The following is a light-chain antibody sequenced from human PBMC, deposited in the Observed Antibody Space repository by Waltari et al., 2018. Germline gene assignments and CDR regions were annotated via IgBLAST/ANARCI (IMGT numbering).Light chain of an antibody. V-gene: IGLV2-14*03. Sequence: QSALTQPASVSGSPGQSITISCTGTNSDVGGYNYVSWFQQHPGTAPRLMIFGVSDRPSGVYNRFSGSKSGNTASLTISGLQAEDEAHYYCASYTSSYTWVFGGGTKLTVL. CDR2: GVS. J-gene: IGLJ3*02. CDR1: NSDVGGYNY. CDR3: ASYTSSYTWV.